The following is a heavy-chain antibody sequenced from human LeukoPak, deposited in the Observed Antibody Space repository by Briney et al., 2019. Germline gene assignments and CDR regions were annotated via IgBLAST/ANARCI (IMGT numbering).Heavy chain of an antibody. CDR3: ARVSAFFYDSTAYYFDY. Sequence: PSETLSLTCTVSGGSISSYYWSWIRQPPGKGLEWIGYIYYSGNTYYNPSLKSRVTISIHTSKNQFSLTLSSVTAADTAVYYCARVSAFFYDSTAYYFDYWGQGALVTVSS. V-gene: IGHV4-59*08. D-gene: IGHD3-22*01. CDR2: IYYSGNT. J-gene: IGHJ4*02. CDR1: GGSISSYY.